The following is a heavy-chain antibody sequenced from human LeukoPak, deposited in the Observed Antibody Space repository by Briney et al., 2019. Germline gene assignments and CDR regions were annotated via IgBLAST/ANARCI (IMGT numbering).Heavy chain of an antibody. V-gene: IGHV4-39*01. D-gene: IGHD3/OR15-3a*01. Sequence: SETLSLTCTVSGVSISSSNSYWGWIRQPPGEGLEWIGSIYYSGNTYYNASLKSQVSISIDTSKNQFSLRLTSVTAADTAVYYCARQTGSRLFILPGGQGTLVTVSS. J-gene: IGHJ4*02. CDR2: IYYSGNT. CDR3: ARQTGSRLFILP. CDR1: GVSISSSNSY.